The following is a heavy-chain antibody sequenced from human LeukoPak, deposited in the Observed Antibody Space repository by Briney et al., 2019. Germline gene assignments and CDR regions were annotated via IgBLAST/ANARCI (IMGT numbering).Heavy chain of an antibody. CDR2: ISGSGGST. J-gene: IGHJ4*02. V-gene: IGHV3-23*01. D-gene: IGHD3-16*01. CDR3: TTMGGY. Sequence: GGSLRLSCAASGFTFSSYAMSWVRQAPGKGLEWVSTISGSGGSTNHADSVKGRFTISRDNSKNTLYLQMNSLKTEDTAVYYCTTMGGYWGQGTLVTVSS. CDR1: GFTFSSYA.